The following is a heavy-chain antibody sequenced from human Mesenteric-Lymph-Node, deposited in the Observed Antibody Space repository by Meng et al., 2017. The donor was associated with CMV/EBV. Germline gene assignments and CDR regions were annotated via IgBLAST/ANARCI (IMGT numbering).Heavy chain of an antibody. V-gene: IGHV3-23*01. CDR1: GFTSSSYA. CDR3: AAYLNTVTTRTFTSPGQETFDY. Sequence: GESLKISCAASGFTSSSYAMSWVRQAPGKGLEWVSRISGSGGSTYYADSVKGRFTISRDNSKNTLHLQMSSLRAEDTAVYYCAAYLNTVTTRTFTSPGQETFDYWGQGTLVTVSS. CDR2: ISGSGGST. D-gene: IGHD4-11*01. J-gene: IGHJ4*02.